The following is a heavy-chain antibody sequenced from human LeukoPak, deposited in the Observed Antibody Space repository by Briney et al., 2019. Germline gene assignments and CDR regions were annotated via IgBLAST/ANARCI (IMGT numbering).Heavy chain of an antibody. Sequence: GGSLRLSCAASGFTFSSYAMSWVCQAPGKGLEWVSAISGSGGSTYYADSVKGRFTISRDNSKNTLYLQMNSLRAEDTAVYYCAALSYGSGNNWFDPWGQGTLVTVSS. CDR1: GFTFSSYA. CDR3: AALSYGSGNNWFDP. V-gene: IGHV3-23*01. CDR2: ISGSGGST. D-gene: IGHD3-10*01. J-gene: IGHJ5*02.